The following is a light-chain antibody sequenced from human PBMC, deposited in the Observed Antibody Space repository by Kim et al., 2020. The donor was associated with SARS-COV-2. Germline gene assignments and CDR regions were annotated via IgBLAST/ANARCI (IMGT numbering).Light chain of an antibody. CDR1: QDIGTW. CDR2: KSS. V-gene: IGKV1-5*03. J-gene: IGKJ2*02. CDR3: QQWST. Sequence: DIQLTQSPSALSASVGDRVTITCRASQDIGTWLAWYQHKSGKAPKLLIYKSSSLESGVPSRFSGSGSGTEFTLTINSLQPDDFATYYCQQWSTFGQGTKLEIK.